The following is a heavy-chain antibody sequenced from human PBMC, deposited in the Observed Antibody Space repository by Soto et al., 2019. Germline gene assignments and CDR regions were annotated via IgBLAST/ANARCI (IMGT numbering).Heavy chain of an antibody. Sequence: QVQLVESGGGVVQPGRSLRLSCAASGFTFSSYGMHWVRQAPGKGLEWVAVIWYDGSNKYYADSVKGRFTISRDNSKXXXXXXXXXXXXXXXXXXXXXXXGIAAGDYWGQGTLVTVSS. CDR2: IWYDGSNK. CDR3: XXXGIAAGDY. CDR1: GFTFSSYG. J-gene: IGHJ4*02. D-gene: IGHD6-13*01. V-gene: IGHV3-33*01.